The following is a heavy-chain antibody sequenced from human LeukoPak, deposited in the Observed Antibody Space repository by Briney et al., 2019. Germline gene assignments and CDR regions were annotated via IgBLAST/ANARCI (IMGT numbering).Heavy chain of an antibody. D-gene: IGHD3-16*01. Sequence: GESQKISCQGPGHSFISYWIAWVRQMPGKGLEWMGIIYPGDSDTRYSPSFQGQVTISADKSISTAYLQWSSLKASDTAMYYCARHGGTTFDPIDYWGQGTLVTVSS. V-gene: IGHV5-51*01. CDR1: GHSFISYW. CDR2: IYPGDSDT. J-gene: IGHJ4*02. CDR3: ARHGGTTFDPIDY.